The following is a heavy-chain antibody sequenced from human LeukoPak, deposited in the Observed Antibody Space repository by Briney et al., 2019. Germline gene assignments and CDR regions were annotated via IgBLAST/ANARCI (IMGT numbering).Heavy chain of an antibody. D-gene: IGHD3-22*01. Sequence: SETLTLTCTVSGGSISSSSYNWGWIRQPPGKGLEWIGSFDNSGSTNYNPSLRSRVTISVDTSKNQFSLKLSSVTAADTAVYYCASTTYDSSGYNHWGQGTLVTVSS. J-gene: IGHJ4*02. CDR3: ASTTYDSSGYNH. CDR2: FDNSGST. V-gene: IGHV4-39*07. CDR1: GGSISSSSYN.